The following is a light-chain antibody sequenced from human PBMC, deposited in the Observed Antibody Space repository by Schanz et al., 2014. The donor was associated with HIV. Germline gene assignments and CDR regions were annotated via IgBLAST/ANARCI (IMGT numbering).Light chain of an antibody. CDR1: QTIGRL. CDR2: AAS. Sequence: IQMTQSPSTVSTSVGDRVTITCRASQTIGRLLAWYQQKPGKAPKLLIFAASTLQSGVPSRFSGSGSGTEFTLTISSLQPDDFATYYCQQYNSFSSTFGQGTKLEIK. V-gene: IGKV1-5*01. J-gene: IGKJ2*01. CDR3: QQYNSFSST.